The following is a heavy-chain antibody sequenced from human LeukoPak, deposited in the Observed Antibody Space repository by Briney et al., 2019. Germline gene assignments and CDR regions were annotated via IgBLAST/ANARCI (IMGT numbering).Heavy chain of an antibody. J-gene: IGHJ6*02. CDR1: GFTFSSYG. D-gene: IGHD6-13*01. V-gene: IGHV3-33*01. CDR3: APQQLPYYYGMDV. CDR2: IWYDGSNK. Sequence: GGSLRLSCAASGFTFSSYGMHWVRQAPGKGLEWVAVIWYDGSNKYYADSVKGRFTISRDNSKNTLYLQMNSLRAEDTAVYYYAPQQLPYYYGMDVWGQGTTVTVSS.